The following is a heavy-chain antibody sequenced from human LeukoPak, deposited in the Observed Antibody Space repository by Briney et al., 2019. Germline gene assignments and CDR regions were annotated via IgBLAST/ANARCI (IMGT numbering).Heavy chain of an antibody. CDR1: GGTFSSYA. J-gene: IGHJ4*02. CDR3: ARILVGGWGDFDY. Sequence: GASVNVSCKASGGTFSSYAISWVRQAPGQGLEWMGGIIPIFGTANYAQKFQGRVTITADESTNTAYMELSSLRSEDTAVYYCARILVGGWGDFDYWGQGTLVTVSS. V-gene: IGHV1-69*13. D-gene: IGHD6-19*01. CDR2: IIPIFGTA.